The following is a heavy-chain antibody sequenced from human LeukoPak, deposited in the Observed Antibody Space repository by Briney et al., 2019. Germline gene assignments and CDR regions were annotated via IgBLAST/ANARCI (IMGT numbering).Heavy chain of an antibody. CDR2: INHSGST. D-gene: IGHD4-11*01. CDR1: GGSFSGYY. Sequence: PSETLSLTCAVYGGSFSGYYWSWIRQPPGKGLEWIGGINHSGSTNYNPSLKSRVTISVDTSKNQFSLKLSSVTAADTAVYYCAREGDYSNYRRASTLDYWGQGTLVTVSS. J-gene: IGHJ4*02. V-gene: IGHV4-34*01. CDR3: AREGDYSNYRRASTLDY.